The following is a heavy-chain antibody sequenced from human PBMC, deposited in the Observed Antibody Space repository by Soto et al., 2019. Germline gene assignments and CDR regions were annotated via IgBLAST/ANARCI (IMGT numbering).Heavy chain of an antibody. V-gene: IGHV4-59*01. CDR1: GGSISSYY. J-gene: IGHJ5*02. D-gene: IGHD6-13*01. Sequence: SDTLSLTCTVSGGSISSYYWSWIRQPPGKGLEWIGYIYYSGSTNYNPSLKSRVTISVDTSKNQFSLKLSSVTAADTAVYYCAREGSSWYLANWFDPWGQGTLVTVSS. CDR3: AREGSSWYLANWFDP. CDR2: IYYSGST.